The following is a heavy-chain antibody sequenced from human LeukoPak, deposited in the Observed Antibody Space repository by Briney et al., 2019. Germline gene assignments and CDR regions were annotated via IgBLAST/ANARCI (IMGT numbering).Heavy chain of an antibody. CDR3: ARGYFWSGYYVRGAYGMDV. V-gene: IGHV1-2*02. D-gene: IGHD3-3*01. CDR2: INPNSGGT. Sequence: ASVKVSCKASGYTFTGYYMHWVRQAPGQGLEWMGWINPNSGGTNYAQKFQGRVTMTRDTSISTAYTELSRLRSDDTAVYYCARGYFWSGYYVRGAYGMDVWGQGTTVTVSS. J-gene: IGHJ6*02. CDR1: GYTFTGYY.